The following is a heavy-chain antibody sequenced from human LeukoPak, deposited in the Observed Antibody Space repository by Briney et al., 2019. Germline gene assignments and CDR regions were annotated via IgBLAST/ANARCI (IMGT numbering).Heavy chain of an antibody. CDR2: ISSISIYI. CDR1: GFTFSTYS. Sequence: GGSLRLSCAASGFTFSTYSMNWVRQAPGKGLEWVSSISSISIYIYYADSVKGRFTISRDNAKNSLYLQMNSLRAEDTAVYYCARDQTELYGPLNNDYWGQGTLVTVSS. CDR3: ARDQTELYGPLNNDY. D-gene: IGHD3-10*01. V-gene: IGHV3-21*01. J-gene: IGHJ4*02.